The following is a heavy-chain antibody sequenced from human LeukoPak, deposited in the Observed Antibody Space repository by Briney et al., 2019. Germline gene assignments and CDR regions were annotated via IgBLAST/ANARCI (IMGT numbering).Heavy chain of an antibody. CDR3: ARETDYYDSSGYYYFDY. V-gene: IGHV3-30*02. CDR1: GFTFSSYG. Sequence: GGSLRLSCAASGFTFSSYGMHWARQAPGKGLEWVAFIRYDGSNKYYADSVKGRFTISRDNSKNTLYLQMNSLRAEDTAVYYCARETDYYDSSGYYYFDYWGQGTLVTVSS. D-gene: IGHD3-22*01. J-gene: IGHJ4*02. CDR2: IRYDGSNK.